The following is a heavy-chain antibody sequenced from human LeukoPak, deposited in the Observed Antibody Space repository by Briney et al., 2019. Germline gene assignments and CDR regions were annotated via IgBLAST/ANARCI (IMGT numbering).Heavy chain of an antibody. J-gene: IGHJ5*02. CDR3: ARHEYSGSYYGLSWFDP. D-gene: IGHD1-26*01. V-gene: IGHV4-39*01. CDR2: IYYSGST. CDR1: GGSISSSGYY. Sequence: SETLSLTCTVSGGSISSSGYYWGWIRQPPWKGLEWIASIYYSGSTYYNPSLKSRVTISVDTSRNQLSLKLSYLTAADTAVYYCARHEYSGSYYGLSWFDPWGQGTLVTVSS.